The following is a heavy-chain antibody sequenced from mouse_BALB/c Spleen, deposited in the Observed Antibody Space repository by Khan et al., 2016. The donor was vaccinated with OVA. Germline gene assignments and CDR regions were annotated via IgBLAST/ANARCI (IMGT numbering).Heavy chain of an antibody. J-gene: IGHJ4*01. CDR3: ARRTTGYTMDS. D-gene: IGHD2-14*01. Sequence: QVQLQQPGAELVRPGASVRMSCKASGYTFTSNTMHWIKQRPGQGLEWIGYINPRSGYTNYNQNFKDKATLTADKSSSTAYMQLSSLTSEDSAVYYCARRTTGYTMDSWGQGTSVTVSS. CDR1: GYTFTSNT. V-gene: IGHV1-4*01. CDR2: INPRSGYT.